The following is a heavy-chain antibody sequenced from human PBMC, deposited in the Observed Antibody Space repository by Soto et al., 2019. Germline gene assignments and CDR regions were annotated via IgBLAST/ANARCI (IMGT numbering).Heavy chain of an antibody. CDR2: MNPNSGNT. J-gene: IGHJ6*03. D-gene: IGHD3-10*01. CDR1: GYTFTSYD. Sequence: ASVKVSCKASGYTFTSYDINWVRQATGQGLEWMGWMNPNSGNTGYAQKFQGRVTMTRNTSISTAYMELSSLRSEDTAVYYRARTGGSGSTYYYYYYMDVWGKGTTVTVSS. V-gene: IGHV1-8*01. CDR3: ARTGGSGSTYYYYYYMDV.